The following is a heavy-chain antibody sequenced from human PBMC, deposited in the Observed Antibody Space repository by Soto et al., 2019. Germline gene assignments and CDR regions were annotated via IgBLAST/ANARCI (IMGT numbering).Heavy chain of an antibody. CDR1: GFTFGDYA. J-gene: IGHJ6*02. Sequence: EVQLVESGGGLVQPGRSLRLSCTASGFTFGDYAMSWVRQAPGKGLEWVGFIRSKAYGGTTEYAASVKGRFTISRDDSKSIAYLQMNSLKTEDPAVYYCSIWSGYYMGSEGVYYYYGMDVWGQGTTVTVSS. CDR3: SIWSGYYMGSEGVYYYYGMDV. CDR2: IRSKAYGGTT. D-gene: IGHD3-3*01. V-gene: IGHV3-49*04.